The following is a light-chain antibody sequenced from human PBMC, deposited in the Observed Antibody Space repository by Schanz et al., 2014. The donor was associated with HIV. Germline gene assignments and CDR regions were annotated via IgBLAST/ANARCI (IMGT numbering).Light chain of an antibody. CDR2: DVS. CDR3: ASYTSSATFV. Sequence: HSVLTQPRSVSGSPGQSVTISCTGTSSDVGGYNYVSWYQQHPGKAPKLMIYDVSKRPSGVPDRFSGSKSGNTASLTISGLQAEDEADYFCASYTSSATFVFGTGTKLTVL. V-gene: IGLV2-11*01. J-gene: IGLJ1*01. CDR1: SSDVGGYNY.